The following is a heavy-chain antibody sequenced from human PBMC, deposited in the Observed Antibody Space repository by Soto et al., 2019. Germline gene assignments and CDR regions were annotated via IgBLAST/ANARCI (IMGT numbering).Heavy chain of an antibody. V-gene: IGHV3-30*18. Sequence: GGSLRLSCAASGFTFSSYGMHWVRQAPGKGLEWVAVISYDGSNKYYADSVKGRFTISRDNSKNTLYLQMNSLRAEDTAVYYCAKGVHCSSTSCLHHYYYYGMDVWGQGTTVTVSS. CDR1: GFTFSSYG. CDR2: ISYDGSNK. J-gene: IGHJ6*02. D-gene: IGHD2-2*01. CDR3: AKGVHCSSTSCLHHYYYYGMDV.